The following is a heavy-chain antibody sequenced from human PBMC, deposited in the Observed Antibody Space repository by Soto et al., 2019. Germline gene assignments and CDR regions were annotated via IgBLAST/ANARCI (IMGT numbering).Heavy chain of an antibody. CDR3: ARSGGGYDLGDY. J-gene: IGHJ4*02. CDR1: GYTFIGYY. D-gene: IGHD5-12*01. CDR2: INPNSGGA. Sequence: QVQLVQSGAEVKKPETSVKVSCKASGYTFIGYYIHWVRQAPGQGLEWMGWINPNSGGAKYSQKFQAWVTMTSDTSISTAYMELSMLKSDDTAVYYCARSGGGYDLGDYWGQGTLVTVSS. V-gene: IGHV1-2*04.